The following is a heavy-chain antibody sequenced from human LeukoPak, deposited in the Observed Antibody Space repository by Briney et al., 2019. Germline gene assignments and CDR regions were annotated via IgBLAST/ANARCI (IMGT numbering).Heavy chain of an antibody. Sequence: SVKVSCKASGGTFSSYAISWVRQAPGQGLEWMGRIIPILGIANYAQKFQGRVPITADKSTSTAYMELSSLRSEDTAVYYCARDGIAAAGNYYYYGMDVWGQGTTVTASS. D-gene: IGHD6-13*01. J-gene: IGHJ6*02. CDR2: IIPILGIA. CDR1: GGTFSSYA. V-gene: IGHV1-69*04. CDR3: ARDGIAAAGNYYYYGMDV.